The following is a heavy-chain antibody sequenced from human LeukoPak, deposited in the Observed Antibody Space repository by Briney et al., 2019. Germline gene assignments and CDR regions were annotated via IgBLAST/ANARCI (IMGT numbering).Heavy chain of an antibody. J-gene: IGHJ4*02. V-gene: IGHV1-69*05. CDR2: IIPIFGTA. Sequence: LWASVKVSCKASGGTFSSYAISWVRQAPGQGLEWMGGIIPIFGTANYAQKFQGRVTITTDESTSTAYMELSSLRSEDTAVYYCARVVLNYDFWSGWTMYYFDYWGQGTLVTVSS. D-gene: IGHD3-3*01. CDR3: ARVVLNYDFWSGWTMYYFDY. CDR1: GGTFSSYA.